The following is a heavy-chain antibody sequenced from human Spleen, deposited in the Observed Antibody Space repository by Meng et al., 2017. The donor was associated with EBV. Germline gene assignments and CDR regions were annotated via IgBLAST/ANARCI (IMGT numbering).Heavy chain of an antibody. D-gene: IGHD3-9*01. V-gene: IGHV4-34*01. CDR3: ARTLRERLFDWF. CDR1: CGSFSDYY. J-gene: IGHJ4*02. Sequence: VQIQPWGAGVLRPSETLSLACAVYCGSFSDYYWSWIRQPPGKGLEWIGEINHVGSTNYNPSLKSRVIMSVDTSKNQFSLRLSSVTAADAAVYYCARTLRERLFDWFWSQGTLVTVSS. CDR2: INHVGST.